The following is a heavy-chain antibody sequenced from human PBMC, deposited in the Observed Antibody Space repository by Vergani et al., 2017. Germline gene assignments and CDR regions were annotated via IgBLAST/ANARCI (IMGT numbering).Heavy chain of an antibody. CDR1: GFTFSNAW. CDR3: TKDLGNYDSSGYYSVNWAKYSQQ. CDR2: IKSKTDGGTT. D-gene: IGHD3-22*01. Sequence: EVQLVESGGGLVKPGGSLRLSCAASGFTFSNAWMSWVRQAPGTGLAWVGRIKSKTDGGTTDYAAPVKGRVNRSRDDSRNTLYLQMNSLKTEETAVYYCTKDLGNYDSSGYYSVNWAKYSQQWGPGRLVTV. J-gene: IGHJ1*01. V-gene: IGHV3-15*01.